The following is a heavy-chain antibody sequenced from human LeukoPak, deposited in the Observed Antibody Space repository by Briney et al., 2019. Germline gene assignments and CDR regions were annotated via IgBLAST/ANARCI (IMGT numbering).Heavy chain of an antibody. CDR1: GGSVSSSTYY. D-gene: IGHD3-22*01. CDR3: ARVRHYYDSSGTENHNWFDP. V-gene: IGHV4-39*07. J-gene: IGHJ5*02. CDR2: MYHGGST. Sequence: SSETLSLTCSVSGGSVSSSTYYWGWIRQPPGKGLEWIGSMYHGGSTYYNPSLKSRVTISVDTSKNQFSLKLSSVTAADTAVYYCARVRHYYDSSGTENHNWFDPWGQGTLVTVSS.